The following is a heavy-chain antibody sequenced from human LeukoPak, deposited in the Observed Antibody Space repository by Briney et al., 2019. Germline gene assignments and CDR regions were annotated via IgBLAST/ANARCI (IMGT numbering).Heavy chain of an antibody. J-gene: IGHJ4*02. CDR2: INHSGST. Sequence: SETLSLTCAVYGGSFSGYYWSWIRQPPGXGLEWIGEINHSGSTNYNPSLKSRVTISVDTSKNQFSLKLSSVTAADTAVYYCARERDGYYFDYWGQGTLVTVSS. CDR1: GGSFSGYY. CDR3: ARERDGYYFDY. V-gene: IGHV4-34*01. D-gene: IGHD1-1*01.